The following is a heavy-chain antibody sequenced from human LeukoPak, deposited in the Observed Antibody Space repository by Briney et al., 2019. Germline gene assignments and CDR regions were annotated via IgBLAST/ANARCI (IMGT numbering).Heavy chain of an antibody. CDR3: AKSRGYSSSWYYFDY. J-gene: IGHJ4*02. CDR1: GFTFSSYA. Sequence: GGSLRLSCAASGFTFSSYAMSWVRQAPGKGLEWVSAISGSGGSTYYADSVKGRFTISRDNFKNTLYLQMNSLRAEDTAVYYCAKSRGYSSSWYYFDYWGQGTLVTVSS. D-gene: IGHD6-13*01. V-gene: IGHV3-23*01. CDR2: ISGSGGST.